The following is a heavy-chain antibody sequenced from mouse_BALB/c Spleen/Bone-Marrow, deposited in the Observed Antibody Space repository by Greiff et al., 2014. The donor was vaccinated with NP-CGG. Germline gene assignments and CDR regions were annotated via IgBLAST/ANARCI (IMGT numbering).Heavy chain of an antibody. Sequence: EVHLVESGAELVKPGASVKLSCTASGFNIKDTYMHWVKQRPEQGLEWIGRIDPANGNTKYDPKFQGKATITADTSSNTAYLQLSSLTPEDTAVYYCARSRDYGSSYYAMDYWGQGTSVTVSS. CDR2: IDPANGNT. CDR1: GFNIKDTY. V-gene: IGHV14-3*02. D-gene: IGHD1-1*01. J-gene: IGHJ4*01. CDR3: ARSRDYGSSYYAMDY.